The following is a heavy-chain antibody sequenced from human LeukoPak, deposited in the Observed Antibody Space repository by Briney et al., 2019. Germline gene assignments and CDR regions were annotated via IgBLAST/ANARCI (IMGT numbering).Heavy chain of an antibody. CDR1: GGSISSSSYY. Sequence: PSETLSLTCTVSGGSISSSSYYWGWIRQPPGKGLEWIGSISYSGTTYYNPSLNSRVTMFGDTSKNQFSLRLSSVTAADTAVYYLASRLVTKYFDYWGQGTPVTVSS. V-gene: IGHV4-39*01. J-gene: IGHJ4*02. D-gene: IGHD2-21*02. CDR2: ISYSGTT. CDR3: ASRLVTKYFDY.